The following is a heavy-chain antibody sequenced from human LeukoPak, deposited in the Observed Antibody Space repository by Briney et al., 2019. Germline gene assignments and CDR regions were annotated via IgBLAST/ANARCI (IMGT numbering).Heavy chain of an antibody. D-gene: IGHD3-10*02. CDR2: IYSDGKT. CDR3: ARDEVGAGNTYVNFDY. Sequence: GGSLRLSCAASGLTVNNNYMSWVRQAPGKGLEWVSVIYSDGKTYYADSGQGRFTISRDNSKNTLYLQMSSLRAEDTAVYYCARDEVGAGNTYVNFDYWGQGTLVTVSS. CDR1: GLTVNNNY. J-gene: IGHJ4*02. V-gene: IGHV3-66*01.